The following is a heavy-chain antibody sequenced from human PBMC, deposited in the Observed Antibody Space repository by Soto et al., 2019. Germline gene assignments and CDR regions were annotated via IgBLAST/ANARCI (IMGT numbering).Heavy chain of an antibody. V-gene: IGHV3-48*01. D-gene: IGHD6-19*01. CDR3: AKDISVAGCFDS. CDR2: ISSTTSGT. J-gene: IGHJ4*02. CDR1: GFTFSSFS. Sequence: EVQLVESGGGLVQPGGSLRLSCAASGFTFSSFSMNWVRQAPGKGLEWVSSISSTTSGTYYAESVKGRFTISRDNARNSLYLRINSLRAEDTAVYYCAKDISVAGCFDSWGQGTLVTVSS.